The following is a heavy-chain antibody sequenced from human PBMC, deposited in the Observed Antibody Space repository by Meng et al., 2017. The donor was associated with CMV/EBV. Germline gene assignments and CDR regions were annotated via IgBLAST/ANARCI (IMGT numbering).Heavy chain of an antibody. D-gene: IGHD5-18*01. CDR3: AKDGWDTAMREGVNGMDV. Sequence: GESLKISCAASGFTFSSYGMHWVRQAPGKGLEWVAFIRYDGSNKYDADSVKGRFTISRDNSKNTLYLQMNSLRAEDTAVYYCAKDGWDTAMREGVNGMDVWGQGTTVTVSS. V-gene: IGHV3-30*02. CDR1: GFTFSSYG. CDR2: IRYDGSNK. J-gene: IGHJ6*02.